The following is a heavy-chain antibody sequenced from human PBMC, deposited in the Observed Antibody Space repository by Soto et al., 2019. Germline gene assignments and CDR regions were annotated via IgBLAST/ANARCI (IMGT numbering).Heavy chain of an antibody. CDR2: ISYDGSNK. CDR3: ARYSGKYQGRIDY. Sequence: QVQLVESGGGVVQPGRSLRLSCAASGFTFSHYGIHWVRQAPGKGLEWLAVISYDGSNKHYADSVKGRFTVSRDNSKNTLYVQMNSLRAEDTAVYFWARYSGKYQGRIDYWSQGTLVTVSS. J-gene: IGHJ4*02. V-gene: IGHV3-30*03. D-gene: IGHD1-26*01. CDR1: GFTFSHYG.